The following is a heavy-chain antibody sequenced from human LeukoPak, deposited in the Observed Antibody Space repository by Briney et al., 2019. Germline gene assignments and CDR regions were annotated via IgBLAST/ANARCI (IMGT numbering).Heavy chain of an antibody. D-gene: IGHD3-3*01. Sequence: PSETLSLACAVYGGSFSGYYWSWIRQPPGKGLEWIGEINHSGSTNYNPSLKSRVTISVDTSKNQFSLKLSSATAADTAVYYCARGGLITIFGVASSLDYWGQGTLVTVSS. J-gene: IGHJ4*02. V-gene: IGHV4-34*01. CDR1: GGSFSGYY. CDR3: ARGGLITIFGVASSLDY. CDR2: INHSGST.